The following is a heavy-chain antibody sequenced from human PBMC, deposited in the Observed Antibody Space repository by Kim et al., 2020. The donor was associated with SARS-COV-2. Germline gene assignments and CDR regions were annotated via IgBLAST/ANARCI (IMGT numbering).Heavy chain of an antibody. J-gene: IGHJ4*02. V-gene: IGHV3-21*01. D-gene: IGHD1-26*01. Sequence: YDADSVKGRFNSSRDNAKNSLCLQRNSRRAEDTAVYYCAGLPATRGSRDCWGQGTLVTVSS. CDR3: AGLPATRGSRDC.